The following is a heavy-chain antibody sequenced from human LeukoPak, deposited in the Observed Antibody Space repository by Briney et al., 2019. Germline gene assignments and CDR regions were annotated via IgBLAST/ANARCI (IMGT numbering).Heavy chain of an antibody. CDR3: ARDSHVVVVSAGLRDAFDI. J-gene: IGHJ3*02. D-gene: IGHD2-21*02. CDR1: VYTFTSYV. Sequence: ASVKVSCKASVYTFTSYVISWVRQAPGQGREWMGWMNAFNGNTNYSQNLQGRVTMTTSPSSSTAYMELRSLTSDDTATYYCARDSHVVVVSAGLRDAFDIWGQGTMVTVSS. CDR2: MNAFNGNT. V-gene: IGHV1-18*04.